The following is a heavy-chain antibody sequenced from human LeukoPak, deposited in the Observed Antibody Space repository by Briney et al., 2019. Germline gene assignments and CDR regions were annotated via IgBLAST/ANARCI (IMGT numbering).Heavy chain of an antibody. CDR3: ARYEQRLVVPTSHP. V-gene: IGHV3-74*01. Sequence: PGGSLRLLYAASGFTLNSYWMVCFRQAPGKGLVWVSCINPDGSWTLHADSVKGRFTISRDYAKNTLYLQMNSLRVEDTAMYYCARYEQRLVVPTSHPWSQRPLVTVSS. D-gene: IGHD2-8*02. CDR1: GFTLNSYW. CDR2: INPDGSWT. J-gene: IGHJ5*02.